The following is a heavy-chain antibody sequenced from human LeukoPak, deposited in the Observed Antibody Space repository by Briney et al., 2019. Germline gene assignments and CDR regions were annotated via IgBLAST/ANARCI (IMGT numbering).Heavy chain of an antibody. J-gene: IGHJ4*02. CDR3: ARGGSSSWSYFDY. D-gene: IGHD6-13*01. V-gene: IGHV3-30*04. CDR2: ISYDGGYK. CDR1: GFTFSNYA. Sequence: PGRSLRLSCAGSGFTFSNYAMHWVRQAPGKGLEWVAVISYDGGYKYYADSVKGRFTISRDNSKNTLFLQMNSLRAEDTAVYDCARGGSSSWSYFDYWGQGTLVTVSS.